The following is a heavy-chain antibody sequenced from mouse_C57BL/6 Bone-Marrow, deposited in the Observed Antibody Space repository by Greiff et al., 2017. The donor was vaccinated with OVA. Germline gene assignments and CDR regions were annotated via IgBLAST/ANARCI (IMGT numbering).Heavy chain of an antibody. CDR2: IDPANGNT. D-gene: IGHD2-4*01. CDR1: GFTITNTY. V-gene: IGHV14-3*01. CDR3: ANHGYYDYGNYAMDY. Sequence: EVKLVESVAELVRPGASVKLSCTASGFTITNTYMHWVKQRPEQGLEWIGRIDPANGNTKYAPKFQGKATITADPSSNTAYLQLSSLTSEDTAIYYCANHGYYDYGNYAMDYWGQGTSVTVSS. J-gene: IGHJ4*01.